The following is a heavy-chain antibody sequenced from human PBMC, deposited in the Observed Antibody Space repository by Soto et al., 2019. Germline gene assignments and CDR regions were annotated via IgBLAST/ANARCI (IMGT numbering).Heavy chain of an antibody. CDR1: GFTFSRYG. CDR2: IWYDGSNK. J-gene: IGHJ6*02. CDR3: ARKEARGNFYYYGMDV. Sequence: GGSLRLFCEASGFTFSRYGMHWVRQSPGKGLEWVAVIWYDGSNKYYADSVKGRFTISRDNSKNTLYLQMNSLRAEDTAVYYCARKEARGNFYYYGMDVWGQGTTVTVSS. V-gene: IGHV3-33*01.